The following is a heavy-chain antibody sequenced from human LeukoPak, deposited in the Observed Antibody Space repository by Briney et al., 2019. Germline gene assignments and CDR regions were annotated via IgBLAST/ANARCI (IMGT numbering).Heavy chain of an antibody. V-gene: IGHV3-23*01. D-gene: IGHD1-26*01. CDR3: AKDYSVVGATAPFDS. CDR1: GFTFGRYA. Sequence: GGSLRLSCAASGFTFGRYAMSWVRQAPGKGLEWVSAISGSGGSTYYADSVKGRFTISRDNSRNTLYLQVNSLRAEDTAIYYCAKDYSVVGATAPFDSWGQGTLVTVSS. CDR2: ISGSGGST. J-gene: IGHJ4*02.